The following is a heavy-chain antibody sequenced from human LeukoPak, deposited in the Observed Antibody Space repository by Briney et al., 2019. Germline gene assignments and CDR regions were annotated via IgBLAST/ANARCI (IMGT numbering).Heavy chain of an antibody. Sequence: GGSLRLSCAASGFTFSSYAMSWVRQAPGQGLEWVSTISGSGGSTYYADSVKGRFTISRDNAKNSLYLQMNSLRAEDTAVYYCAELGITMIGGVWGKGTTVTISS. D-gene: IGHD3-10*02. CDR1: GFTFSSYA. CDR2: ISGSGGST. CDR3: AELGITMIGGV. V-gene: IGHV3-23*01. J-gene: IGHJ6*04.